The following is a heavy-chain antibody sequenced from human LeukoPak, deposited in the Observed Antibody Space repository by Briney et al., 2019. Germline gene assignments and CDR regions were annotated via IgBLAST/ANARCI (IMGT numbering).Heavy chain of an antibody. V-gene: IGHV4-38-2*02. J-gene: IGHJ4*02. Sequence: SETLSLTCTVSGYFISSGYYWGWIRQPPGKGLEWIGNIYHGGTTYYNPSLKSRVTISVDTSKNQFSLKLNSVTAADTAVYYCARVWIASGSYYDDRGAFDYWGQGTLVTVSS. CDR1: GYFISSGYY. CDR2: IYHGGTT. D-gene: IGHD1-26*01. CDR3: ARVWIASGSYYDDRGAFDY.